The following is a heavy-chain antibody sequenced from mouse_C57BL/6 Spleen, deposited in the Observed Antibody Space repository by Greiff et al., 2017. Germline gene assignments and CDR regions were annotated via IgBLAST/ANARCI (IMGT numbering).Heavy chain of an antibody. Sequence: QVQLQQPGAELVMPGASVKLSCKASGYTFTSYWMHWVKQRPGQGLEWIGEIDPSDSYTNYNQKFKGKSTLTVDKSSSTAYMQLSSLTSEDSAVXYCARRSPYAMDYWGQGTSVTVSS. J-gene: IGHJ4*01. V-gene: IGHV1-69*01. CDR2: IDPSDSYT. CDR3: ARRSPYAMDY. CDR1: GYTFTSYW.